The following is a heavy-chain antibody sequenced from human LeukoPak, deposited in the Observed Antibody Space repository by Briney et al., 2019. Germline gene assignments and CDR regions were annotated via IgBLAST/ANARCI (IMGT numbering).Heavy chain of an antibody. J-gene: IGHJ4*02. D-gene: IGHD3-22*01. CDR1: GYTFTDHY. CDR2: IHPGRGDT. Sequence: ASVKVSCQALGYTFTDHYFHWLRQAPGQGIEWMGWIHPGRGDTNIAQKFQGRVSLTRDMSISTAYMELSRLRSDDTAVYYCARAQGYYDSSGYRLPGGPDYWGQGTLVTVSS. V-gene: IGHV1-2*02. CDR3: ARAQGYYDSSGYRLPGGPDY.